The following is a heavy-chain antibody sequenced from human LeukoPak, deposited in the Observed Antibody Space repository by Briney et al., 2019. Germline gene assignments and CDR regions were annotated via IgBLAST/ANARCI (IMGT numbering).Heavy chain of an antibody. D-gene: IGHD3-3*01. CDR1: GFTFSSYA. CDR3: ATTPGPYYDFWSGYYVVYSFDY. J-gene: IGHJ4*02. Sequence: PGGSLRLSCAASGFTFSSYAMSWVRQAPGKGLEWVSAISGSGGGTYYADSVMGRFTISRDNSKNTLYLQMNSLRAEDTAVYYCATTPGPYYDFWSGYYVVYSFDYWGQGTLVTVSS. CDR2: ISGSGGGT. V-gene: IGHV3-23*01.